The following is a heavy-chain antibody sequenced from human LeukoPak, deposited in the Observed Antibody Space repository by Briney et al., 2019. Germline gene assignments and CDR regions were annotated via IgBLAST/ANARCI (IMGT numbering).Heavy chain of an antibody. CDR1: GYTFTSYD. Sequence: ASVKVSCKASGYTFTSYDINWVRQATGQGLEWMGWMNPNSGNTGYAQKFQGRVTITRDTSASTAYMELSSLRSEDTAVYYYARGSYSSRQLDYWGQGTLVTVSS. CDR3: ARGSYSSRQLDY. J-gene: IGHJ4*02. V-gene: IGHV1-8*01. D-gene: IGHD6-13*01. CDR2: MNPNSGNT.